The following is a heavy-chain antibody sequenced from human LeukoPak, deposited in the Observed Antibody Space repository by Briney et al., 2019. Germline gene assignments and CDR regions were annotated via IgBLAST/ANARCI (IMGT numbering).Heavy chain of an antibody. J-gene: IGHJ6*02. CDR1: GFIFDDYG. CDR2: INWNSVTI. CDR3: ARGGGLDV. D-gene: IGHD3-16*01. Sequence: SLRLSCVGSGFIFDDYGMHWVRQVPGKGLEWVSGINWNSVTIGYADSVKGRFTISRDNAKNSLYLQMSNLRAEDTAVYFCARGGGLDVWGQGATVTVSS. V-gene: IGHV3-9*01.